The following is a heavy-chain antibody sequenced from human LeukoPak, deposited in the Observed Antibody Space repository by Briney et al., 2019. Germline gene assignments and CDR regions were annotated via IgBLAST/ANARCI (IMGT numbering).Heavy chain of an antibody. D-gene: IGHD1-1*01. V-gene: IGHV3-23*01. Sequence: GGSLRLSCAASGFTLSNYAMSWVRQAPGKGLEWVSTLLTGGNTYYADSVKGRFTISRDNSKSTLYLQMNSLRAEDTAVYYCARQNDGQDSWGQGTLVTVSS. CDR1: GFTLSNYA. J-gene: IGHJ4*02. CDR2: LLTGGNT. CDR3: ARQNDGQDS.